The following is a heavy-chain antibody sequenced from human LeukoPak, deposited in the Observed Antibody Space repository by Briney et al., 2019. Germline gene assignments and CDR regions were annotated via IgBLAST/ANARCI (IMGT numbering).Heavy chain of an antibody. CDR3: ARHGRTTSGSWYGAFDY. D-gene: IGHD6-13*01. CDR1: GGSISSYY. Sequence: SETLSLTCTVSGGSISSYYWSWIRQPPGKGLEWIGYIYYSGSTNYNPSLESRVTISVDTSKNQFSLKLSSVTAAGTAVYYCARHGRTTSGSWYGAFDYWGQGTLVTVSS. V-gene: IGHV4-59*08. J-gene: IGHJ4*02. CDR2: IYYSGST.